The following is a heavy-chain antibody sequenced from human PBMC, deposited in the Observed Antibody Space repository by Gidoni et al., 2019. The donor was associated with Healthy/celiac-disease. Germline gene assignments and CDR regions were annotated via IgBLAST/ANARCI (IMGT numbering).Heavy chain of an antibody. CDR2: IIPLLGIA. CDR1: GGTFSRYA. CDR3: ASPFGRSSLYYYGMDV. Sequence: QVQLVQSGAEVKKPGSSVQVSCKASGGTFSRYAISWVRQAPVQGLEWMGRIIPLLGIANHAQKFQGRVTMTADKSTSTSFMELSSLRSEDTAVYYCASPFGRSSLYYYGMDVWGHGTTVTVSS. J-gene: IGHJ6*02. V-gene: IGHV1-69*04. D-gene: IGHD3-10*01.